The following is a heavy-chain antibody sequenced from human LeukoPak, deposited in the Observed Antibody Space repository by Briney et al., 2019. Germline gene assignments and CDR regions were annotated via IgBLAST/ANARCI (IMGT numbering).Heavy chain of an antibody. D-gene: IGHD6-13*01. Sequence: GGSLRLSCAASGFTFSNYWMSWVRQAPGKGLEWVANIKQDGSEKYYVDSVKGRFTISRDNAQNSLYLQMNSLRAEDAAVYYCARDAKEQQLVLGIWGQGTLVTVSS. J-gene: IGHJ4*02. CDR3: ARDAKEQQLVLGI. CDR2: IKQDGSEK. V-gene: IGHV3-7*01. CDR1: GFTFSNYW.